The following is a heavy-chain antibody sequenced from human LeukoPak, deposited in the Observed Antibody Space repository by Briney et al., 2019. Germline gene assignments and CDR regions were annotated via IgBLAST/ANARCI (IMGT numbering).Heavy chain of an antibody. J-gene: IGHJ4*02. V-gene: IGHV3-23*01. CDR3: AKNFLAQNYIDY. CDR2: T. D-gene: IGHD5-12*01. Sequence: TEYADSVKGRFTGSRDISQNTASLQMNSLRVEDTAIYYYAKNFLAQNYIDYWGQGTQVTVSS.